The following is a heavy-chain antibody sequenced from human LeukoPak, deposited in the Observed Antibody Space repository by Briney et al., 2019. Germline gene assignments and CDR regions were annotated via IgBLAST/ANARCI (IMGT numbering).Heavy chain of an antibody. V-gene: IGHV4-34*01. D-gene: IGHD2-15*01. CDR1: GGSFSGYY. J-gene: IGHJ5*02. CDR2: INHSGST. CDR3: ARGSVVAARDHQNWFDP. Sequence: PSETLSLTCAVYGGSFSGYYWSWIRQPPGKGLEWIGEINHSGSTNYNPSLKSRVTISVDTSKNQFSLKLSSVTAADTAVYYCARGSVVAARDHQNWFDPWGQGTLVTVSS.